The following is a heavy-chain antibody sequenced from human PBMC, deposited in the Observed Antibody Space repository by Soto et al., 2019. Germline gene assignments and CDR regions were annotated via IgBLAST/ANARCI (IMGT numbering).Heavy chain of an antibody. CDR3: ARENYYDSSGYSADFGY. D-gene: IGHD3-22*01. Sequence: GGSLRLSCAASGFTFSSYGMHWVRQAPGKGLEWVAVIWYDGSNKYYADSVKGRFTISRDNSRNTLYLQMNSLRAEDTAVYYCARENYYDSSGYSADFGYWGQGTLVTVSS. V-gene: IGHV3-33*01. CDR2: IWYDGSNK. CDR1: GFTFSSYG. J-gene: IGHJ4*02.